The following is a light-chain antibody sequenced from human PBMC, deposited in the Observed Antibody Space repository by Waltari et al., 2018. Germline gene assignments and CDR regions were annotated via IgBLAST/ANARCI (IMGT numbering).Light chain of an antibody. CDR2: KAS. CDR1: QSISSW. Sequence: DIQMTQSPSTLSASVGARVTITCRASQSISSWLAWYQQKPGKAPKLLIYKASSLESGVPSRFSGSGSGTEFTLTISSLQPDDFATYYCQHYNSYSPWTFGQGTKVEIK. CDR3: QHYNSYSPWT. V-gene: IGKV1-5*03. J-gene: IGKJ1*01.